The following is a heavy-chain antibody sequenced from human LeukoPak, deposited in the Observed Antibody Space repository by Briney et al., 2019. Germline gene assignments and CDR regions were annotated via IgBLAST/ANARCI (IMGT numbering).Heavy chain of an antibody. J-gene: IGHJ3*02. D-gene: IGHD3-16*01. CDR1: GFTFSGST. CDR3: ARVDRRAALGGGAFDI. V-gene: IGHV3-48*01. CDR2: ISSSSSTK. Sequence: GGSLRLSCAASGFTFSGSTMNWVRQAPGKGLEWVSYISSSSSTKHYADSVKGRFTISRDNAKKSLYLQMNSLRAEDTAVYYCARVDRRAALGGGAFDIWGQGTMVTVSS.